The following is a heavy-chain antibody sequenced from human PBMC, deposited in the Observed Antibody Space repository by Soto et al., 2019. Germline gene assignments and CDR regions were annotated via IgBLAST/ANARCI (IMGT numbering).Heavy chain of an antibody. CDR3: AKDIRRYDILTGPRPPQYYYYYGMDV. CDR1: GFTFDDYA. CDR2: ISWNSGSI. V-gene: IGHV3-9*01. D-gene: IGHD3-9*01. Sequence: GGSLRLSCAASGFTFDDYAMHWVRQAPGKGLEWVSGISWNSGSIGYADSVKGRFTISRDNAKNSLYLQMNSLRAEDTALYYCAKDIRRYDILTGPRPPQYYYYYGMDVWGQGTTVTVSS. J-gene: IGHJ6*02.